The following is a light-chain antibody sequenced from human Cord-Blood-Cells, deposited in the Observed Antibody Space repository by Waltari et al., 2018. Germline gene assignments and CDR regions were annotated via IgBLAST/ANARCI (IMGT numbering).Light chain of an antibody. CDR3: QQYYSTPWT. CDR2: WAS. V-gene: IGKV4-1*01. J-gene: IGKJ1*01. CDR1: QSVLYSSNNKNY. Sequence: DIVMTQSPDSLAVYLGERATTNRNSSQSVLYSSNNKNYLAWYQQKPGQPPKLLIYWASTRESGVPDRFSGSGSGTDFTLTISSLQAEDVAVYYCQQYYSTPWTFGQGTKVEIK.